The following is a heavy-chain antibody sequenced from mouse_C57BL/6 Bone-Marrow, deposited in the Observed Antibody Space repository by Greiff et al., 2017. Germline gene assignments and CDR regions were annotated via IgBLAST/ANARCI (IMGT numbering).Heavy chain of an antibody. CDR1: GYTFTGYW. CDR3: ARSGYDYDPAWFAY. Sequence: VQLQQSGAELMKPGASVKLSCKATGYTFTGYWIEWVKQRPGHGLEWIGVICPGSGSTNYNEKFKGKATLTADTSSNTAYMQLSSLTSEDSAFYYCARSGYDYDPAWFAYWGQGTLVTVSA. J-gene: IGHJ3*01. V-gene: IGHV1-9*01. CDR2: ICPGSGST. D-gene: IGHD2-4*01.